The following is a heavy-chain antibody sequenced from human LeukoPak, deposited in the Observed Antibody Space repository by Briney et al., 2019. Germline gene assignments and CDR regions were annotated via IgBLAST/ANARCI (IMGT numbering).Heavy chain of an antibody. J-gene: IGHJ6*02. V-gene: IGHV4-59*08. CDR1: GRSISSYY. CDR3: ARLGTEADYYGLDV. Sequence: SETLSLTCSVSGRSISSYYWNWIRQPPGKGLEWIGYLAYTGSTNYNPSLKSPVSISVDTSKNQLSLKVNSVTAADTAVYYCARLGTEADYYGLDVWGLGTTVTVSS. CDR2: LAYTGST.